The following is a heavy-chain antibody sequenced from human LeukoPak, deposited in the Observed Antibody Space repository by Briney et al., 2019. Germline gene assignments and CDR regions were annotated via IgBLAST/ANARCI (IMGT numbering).Heavy chain of an antibody. J-gene: IGHJ4*02. CDR1: GGSFSGYY. V-gene: IGHV4-34*01. D-gene: IGHD3-10*01. CDR3: ARHRGELEY. CDR2: INHSGST. Sequence: SETLSLTCAVYGGSFSGYYWSWIRQPPGKGLEWIGEINHSGSTNYNPYLKNRVTISVDTSTNQLSLKLSSLTAADTAVYYCARHRGELEYWGQGTLVTVSS.